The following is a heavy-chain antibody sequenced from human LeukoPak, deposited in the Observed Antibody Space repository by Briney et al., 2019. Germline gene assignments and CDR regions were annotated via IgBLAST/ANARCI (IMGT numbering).Heavy chain of an antibody. Sequence: ASVKVSCKASGGTFSSYAISWVRQAPGQGLEWMGGIIPVFGTANYAQKFQGRVTITADESTSTAYMELSSLRSEDTAVYHCARHTIFGVVPFDYWGQGTLVTVSS. V-gene: IGHV1-69*13. CDR1: GGTFSSYA. J-gene: IGHJ4*02. D-gene: IGHD3-3*01. CDR3: ARHTIFGVVPFDY. CDR2: IIPVFGTA.